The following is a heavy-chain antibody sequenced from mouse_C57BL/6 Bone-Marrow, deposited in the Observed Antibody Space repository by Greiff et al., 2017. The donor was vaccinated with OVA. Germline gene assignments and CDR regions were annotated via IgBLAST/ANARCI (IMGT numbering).Heavy chain of an antibody. D-gene: IGHD5-5*01. Sequence: VQLQQPGAELVKPGASVKLSCKASGYTFTSYWMHWVKQRPGQGLEWIGEIDPSDSYTNYNQKFKGKATLTVDTSSSTAYMQLSSLTSEDSAVYYCARGPTYYYYAMDYWGQGTSGTVSS. J-gene: IGHJ4*01. CDR2: IDPSDSYT. CDR1: GYTFTSYW. CDR3: ARGPTYYYYAMDY. V-gene: IGHV1-50*01.